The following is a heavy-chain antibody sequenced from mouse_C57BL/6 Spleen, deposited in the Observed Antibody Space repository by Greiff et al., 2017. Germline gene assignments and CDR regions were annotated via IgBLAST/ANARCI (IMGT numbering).Heavy chain of an antibody. CDR1: GYTFTDYQ. J-gene: IGHJ4*01. D-gene: IGHD1-1*01. Sequence: VQLQESGAELVRPGASVTLSCKASGYTFTDYQMHWVKQTPVHGLEWIGAIDPETGGTAYNQKFKGKAILTADKSSSTAYMELRSLTSEDSAVYYCTTLITTVVGDWGQGTSVTVSS. CDR2: IDPETGGT. CDR3: TTLITTVVGD. V-gene: IGHV1-15*01.